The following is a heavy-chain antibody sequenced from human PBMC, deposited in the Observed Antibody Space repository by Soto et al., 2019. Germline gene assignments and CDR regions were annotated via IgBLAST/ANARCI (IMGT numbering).Heavy chain of an antibody. Sequence: ETLSLTCTVSGGSISNYFWNLIRKSPGKALEWIGYVGYNEDTRYNPSLESRVTMSVDTSKNQFSLKLSSVTAADTAVYYCAKWGGASLNAFDFWGQGTLVTVSS. CDR2: VGYNEDT. V-gene: IGHV4-59*01. J-gene: IGHJ3*01. D-gene: IGHD2-8*01. CDR3: AKWGGASLNAFDF. CDR1: GGSISNYF.